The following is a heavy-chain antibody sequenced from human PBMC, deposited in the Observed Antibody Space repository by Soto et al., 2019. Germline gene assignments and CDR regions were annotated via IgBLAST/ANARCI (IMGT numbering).Heavy chain of an antibody. J-gene: IGHJ4*02. CDR2: IYSSGST. CDR3: ARAVGDYVKI. Sequence: PSETLSLTCTVSGGSISSRHYYWRGIRHPQEKGLEWIRYIYSSGSTYYNSSLKSRVTISVDTSKNQFSLKLSSVTAADTAVYYRARAVGDYVKIWGQGTLVTVSS. V-gene: IGHV4-30-4*01. D-gene: IGHD4-17*01. CDR1: GGSISSRHYY.